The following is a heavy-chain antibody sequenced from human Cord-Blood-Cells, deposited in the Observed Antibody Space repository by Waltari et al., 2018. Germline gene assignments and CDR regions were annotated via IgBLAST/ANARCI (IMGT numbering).Heavy chain of an antibody. CDR1: GGSFSGYS. D-gene: IGHD3-9*01. V-gene: IGHV4-34*01. CDR3: ARGGTIRRYFDWLYYFDY. Sequence: QVQLQQWGAGLLKPSETLSPTCAVYGGSFSGYSWSWIRQLPGKGLEWIGEINHSGSTNYNPSLKSRVTISVDTSKNQFSLKLSSVTAADTAVYYCARGGTIRRYFDWLYYFDYWGQGTLVTVSS. CDR2: INHSGST. J-gene: IGHJ4*02.